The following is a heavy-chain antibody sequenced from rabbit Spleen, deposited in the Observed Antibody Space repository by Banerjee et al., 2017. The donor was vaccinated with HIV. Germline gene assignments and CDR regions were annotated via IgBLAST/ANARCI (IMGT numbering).Heavy chain of an antibody. CDR3: ARDTSSSFSSYGMDL. CDR1: GVSFSSSSY. Sequence: QSLEESGGDLVKPGASLTLTCTASGVSFSSSSYMCWVRQAPGKGLEWIACIDSGSSGFTYFATWAKGRFTCSKTSSTTATLQMTLLTAADTATYFCARDTSSSFSSYGMDLWGPGTLVTVS. V-gene: IGHV1S40*01. J-gene: IGHJ6*01. CDR2: IDSGSSGFT. D-gene: IGHD1-1*01.